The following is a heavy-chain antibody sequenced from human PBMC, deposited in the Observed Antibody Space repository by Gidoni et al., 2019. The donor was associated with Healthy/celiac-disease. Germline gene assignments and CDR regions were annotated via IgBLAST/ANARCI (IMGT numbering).Heavy chain of an antibody. Sequence: QVQLVQSGAEVKKPGSSVKVSCKASGGTFSSYAISWVRQAPGQGLEWMGRIIPILGIANYAQKFQGRVTITADKSTSTAYMELSSLRSEDTAVYYCARARSGYDLGGGYWGQGTLVTVSS. CDR3: ARARSGYDLGGGY. V-gene: IGHV1-69*04. J-gene: IGHJ4*02. CDR2: IIPILGIA. D-gene: IGHD5-12*01. CDR1: GGTFSSYA.